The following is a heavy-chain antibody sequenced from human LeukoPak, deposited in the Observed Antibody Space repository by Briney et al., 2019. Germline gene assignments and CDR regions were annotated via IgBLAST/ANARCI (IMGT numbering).Heavy chain of an antibody. Sequence: SETLSLTCTVSGGAISNGSYYWSWIRQPAGKGLEWIGRIYTSVSTNYNPSLKSRVTISVDTSKNQFSLKLSSVTAADTAVYYCARASDYGDLFDYWGQGTLVTVSS. J-gene: IGHJ4*02. D-gene: IGHD4-17*01. CDR1: GGAISNGSYY. CDR2: IYTSVST. CDR3: ARASDYGDLFDY. V-gene: IGHV4-61*02.